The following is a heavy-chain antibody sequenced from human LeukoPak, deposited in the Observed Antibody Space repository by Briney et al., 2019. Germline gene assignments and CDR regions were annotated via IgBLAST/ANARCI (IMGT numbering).Heavy chain of an antibody. CDR2: IYSGETT. CDR3: VRAFRGVDLLDY. Sequence: GSLRLSCAASGFTVSSNYMSWVRQAPGKGLEWVSVIYSGETTYYADSVKGRFTISRDNSKNTLYLQMKSLRAEDTAVYYCVRAFRGVDLLDYWGQGTLVTVSS. J-gene: IGHJ4*02. D-gene: IGHD3-10*01. CDR1: GFTVSSNY. V-gene: IGHV3-53*01.